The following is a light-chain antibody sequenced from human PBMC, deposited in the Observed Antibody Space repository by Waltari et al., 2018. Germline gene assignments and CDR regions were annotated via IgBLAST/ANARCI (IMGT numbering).Light chain of an antibody. CDR1: QDISNY. CDR2: DAS. J-gene: IGKJ3*01. CDR3: QQFDNLSFT. Sequence: DIQMTQSPSSLSASVGDRVTITCQASQDISNYLNWYQQKPGKAPKLLIYDASTLEAGVPSRFSGSGSGTDFTFTISSLQPEDIATYYCQQFDNLSFTFGPGTKVDIK. V-gene: IGKV1-33*01.